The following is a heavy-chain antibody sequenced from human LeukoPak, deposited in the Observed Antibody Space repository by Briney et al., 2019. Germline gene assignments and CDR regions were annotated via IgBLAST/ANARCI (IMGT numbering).Heavy chain of an antibody. V-gene: IGHV1-8*02. CDR1: GYTFTGYY. CDR3: ARGDTMVRGVSVGDYYYYYMDV. J-gene: IGHJ6*03. D-gene: IGHD3-10*01. CDR2: MNPNSGNT. Sequence: ASVKVSCKASGYTFTGYYMHWVRQAPGQGLEWMGWMNPNSGNTSYAQKFQGRVTMTRNTSISTAYMELSSLRSEDTAVYYCARGDTMVRGVSVGDYYYYYMDVWGKGTTVTVSS.